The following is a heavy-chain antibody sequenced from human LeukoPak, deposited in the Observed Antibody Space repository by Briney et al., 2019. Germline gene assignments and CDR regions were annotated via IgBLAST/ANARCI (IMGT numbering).Heavy chain of an antibody. Sequence: VASVKVSCKASGGTFSSYAISWVRQAPGQGLEWMGGIIPIFGTANYAQKFQGRVTITADESTSTAYMELSSPRSEDTAVYYCARGRYPGGHFDYWGQGTLVTVSS. V-gene: IGHV1-69*13. D-gene: IGHD3-16*01. CDR3: ARGRYPGGHFDY. CDR1: GGTFSSYA. J-gene: IGHJ4*02. CDR2: IIPIFGTA.